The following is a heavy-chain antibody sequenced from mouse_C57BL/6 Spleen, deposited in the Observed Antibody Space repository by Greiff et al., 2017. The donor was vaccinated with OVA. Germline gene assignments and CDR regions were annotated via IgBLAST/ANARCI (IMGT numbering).Heavy chain of an antibody. J-gene: IGHJ2*01. V-gene: IGHV1-15*01. D-gene: IGHD2-4*01. CDR1: GYTFTDYE. Sequence: VQLQQSGAELVRPGASVTLSCKASGYTFTDYEMHWVKQTPVHGLEWIGAIDPETGGTAYNQKFKGKAILTADKSSSTAYMELRSLTSEDSAVYYCTRSGDYDGYWGQGTTLTVSS. CDR2: IDPETGGT. CDR3: TRSGDYDGY.